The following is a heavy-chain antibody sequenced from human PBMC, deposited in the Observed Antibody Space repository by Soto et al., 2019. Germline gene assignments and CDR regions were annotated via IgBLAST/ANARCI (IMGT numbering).Heavy chain of an antibody. J-gene: IGHJ5*02. Sequence: PSETLSLTCTVSGGSISSSSYYWVWIRQPPGKGREWIGSIYSSDSTYYNPSLKSRVTISVDTSKNQFPQKLSSVADADAVVYCCARFVLLWCGDQRLFDTWGQGTMVTVSS. V-gene: IGHV4-39*01. CDR3: ARFVLLWCGDQRLFDT. D-gene: IGHD3-10*01. CDR1: GGSISSSSYY. CDR2: IYSSDST.